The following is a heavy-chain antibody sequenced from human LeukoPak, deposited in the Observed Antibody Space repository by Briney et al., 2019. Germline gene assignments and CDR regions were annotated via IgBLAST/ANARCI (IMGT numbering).Heavy chain of an antibody. V-gene: IGHV4-38-2*01. J-gene: IGHJ4*02. CDR2: IYHSGST. D-gene: IGHD3-22*01. CDR1: GYSISSGYY. CDR3: ARRPWYYYASSGSYFDY. Sequence: PSETLSLTCAVSGYSISSGYYWGWIRQPPGKGLEWIGSIYHSGSTYYNPSLKSRVTISVDTSKNQFSLKLSSVTAADTAVYYCARRPWYYYASSGSYFDYWGQGTLVTVSS.